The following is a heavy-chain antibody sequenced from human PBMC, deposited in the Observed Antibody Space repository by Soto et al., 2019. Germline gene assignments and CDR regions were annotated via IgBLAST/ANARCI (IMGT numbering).Heavy chain of an antibody. J-gene: IGHJ6*02. V-gene: IGHV3-30*18. Sequence: QVQLVESGGGVVQPGRSLRLSCAASGFTFSTYGMPWVRQAPGKGLERVAVISYGGGKTNYADSVKGRFTISRDNSKNTLYLQMNSLRAEDTAVYYCAKDYVLEWLRYYYGMDVWGQGTTVTVSS. CDR2: ISYGGGKT. D-gene: IGHD3-3*01. CDR1: GFTFSTYG. CDR3: AKDYVLEWLRYYYGMDV.